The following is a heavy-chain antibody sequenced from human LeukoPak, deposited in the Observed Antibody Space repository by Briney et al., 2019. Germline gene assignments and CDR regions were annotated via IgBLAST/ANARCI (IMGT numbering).Heavy chain of an antibody. Sequence: GGSLRLSCAASGFGFSSCWMNWVRQTPGKGLEWVAPIKEDGSEKIYVDAVKGRFTISRDNAKNSLHLEMNSLRVEDTAVYYCARGRRRYYDSSGSRNWFDPWGQGTLVTVSS. CDR1: GFGFSSCW. CDR3: ARGRRRYYDSSGSRNWFDP. CDR2: IKEDGSEK. J-gene: IGHJ5*02. D-gene: IGHD3-22*01. V-gene: IGHV3-7*01.